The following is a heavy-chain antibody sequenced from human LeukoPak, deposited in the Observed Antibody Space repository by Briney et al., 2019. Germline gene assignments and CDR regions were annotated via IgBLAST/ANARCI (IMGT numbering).Heavy chain of an antibody. CDR1: GFTFSSYA. Sequence: HSGGSLRLSCAASGFTFSSYAMHWVRQAPGKGLGWVAVISYDGSNKYYADSVKGRFTISRDNSKNTLYLQMNSLRAEDTAVYYCARDPCRGGSCYHDFDYWGQGTLVTVSS. J-gene: IGHJ4*02. CDR2: ISYDGSNK. D-gene: IGHD2-15*01. CDR3: ARDPCRGGSCYHDFDY. V-gene: IGHV3-30-3*01.